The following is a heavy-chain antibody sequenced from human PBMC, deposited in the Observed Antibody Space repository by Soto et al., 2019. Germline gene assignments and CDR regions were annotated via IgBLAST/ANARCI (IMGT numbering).Heavy chain of an antibody. V-gene: IGHV4-59*01. CDR3: ARVTTIFGVVTNYYYMDV. CDR1: GGSISSYY. J-gene: IGHJ6*03. CDR2: IYYSGST. Sequence: SETLSLTCTVSGGSISSYYWSWIRQPPGKGLEWIGYIYYSGSTNYNPSLKSRVTISVDTSKNQFSLKLSSVTAADTAVYYCARVTTIFGVVTNYYYMDVWGKGTTVTVSS. D-gene: IGHD3-3*01.